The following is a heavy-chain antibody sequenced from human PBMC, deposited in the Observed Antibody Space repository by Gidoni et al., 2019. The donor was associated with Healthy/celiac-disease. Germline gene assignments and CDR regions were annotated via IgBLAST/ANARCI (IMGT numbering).Heavy chain of an antibody. CDR3: ARAPRGVYAIYYYYGMDV. D-gene: IGHD2-8*01. CDR1: GYTFTSYG. Sequence: QVQLVQSGAEVKKPGASVKVSCKASGYTFTSYGISWVRQAPGQGLEWMGWISAYNGNPNYAQKLQGIVTMTTDTSTSTAYMELRSLRSDDTAVYYCARAPRGVYAIYYYYGMDVWGQGTTVTVSS. CDR2: ISAYNGNP. J-gene: IGHJ6*02. V-gene: IGHV1-18*01.